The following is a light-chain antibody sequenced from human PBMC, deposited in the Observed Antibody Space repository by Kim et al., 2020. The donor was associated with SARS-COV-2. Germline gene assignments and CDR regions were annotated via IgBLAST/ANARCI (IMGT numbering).Light chain of an antibody. CDR3: QSADSSGTYV. CDR1: ALPKQY. V-gene: IGLV3-25*03. J-gene: IGLJ1*01. CDR2: KDS. Sequence: SYELTQPPSVSVSPGQTARITCSGDALPKQYAYWYQQKPGQAPVLVIYKDSERPSGIPERFSGSSSWTTVTLTISGVQAEDEADYYCQSADSSGTYVFGT.